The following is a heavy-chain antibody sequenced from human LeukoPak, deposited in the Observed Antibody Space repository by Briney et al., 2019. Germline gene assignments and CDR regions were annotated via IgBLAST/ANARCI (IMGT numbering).Heavy chain of an antibody. CDR2: IIPIFGIA. CDR3: ARENRVVVAANYYYYGMDV. D-gene: IGHD2-15*01. CDR1: GGIFSSYA. V-gene: IGHV1-69*04. J-gene: IGHJ6*02. Sequence: ASVKVSCKASGGIFSSYAISWVRQAPGQGLERMGRIIPIFGIANYAQKFQGRVTITADKSTSTAYMELSSLRSEDTAVYYCARENRVVVAANYYYYGMDVWGQGTTVTVSS.